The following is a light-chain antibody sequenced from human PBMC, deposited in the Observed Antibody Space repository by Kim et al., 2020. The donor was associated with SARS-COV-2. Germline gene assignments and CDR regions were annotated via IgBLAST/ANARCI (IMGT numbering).Light chain of an antibody. CDR2: DES. J-gene: IGKJ5*01. CDR3: LQRSRWPIS. Sequence: ALSPGEGATLSCRASQTVYKYLVWFQQKPGQAPRLICDESNRATGIPARFSTSGSGTDFTLTISSLEPEDFAVYYCLQRSRWPISFGQGTRLEIK. CDR1: QTVYKY. V-gene: IGKV3-11*01.